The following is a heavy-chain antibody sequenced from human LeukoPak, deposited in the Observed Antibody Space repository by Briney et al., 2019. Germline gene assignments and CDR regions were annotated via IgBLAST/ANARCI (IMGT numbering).Heavy chain of an antibody. Sequence: SETLCLTCTVSGGSLSSYYWSWVRQPPGKGLEWVGDIYYSGSTNYNPSLKSRVTISVDTSKNQFSLKLSSVTAADTAVYYCARGYGSGSPPDVWGQETTVTVSS. CDR2: IYYSGST. V-gene: IGHV4-59*01. CDR3: ARGYGSGSPPDV. CDR1: GGSLSSYY. D-gene: IGHD3-10*01. J-gene: IGHJ6*02.